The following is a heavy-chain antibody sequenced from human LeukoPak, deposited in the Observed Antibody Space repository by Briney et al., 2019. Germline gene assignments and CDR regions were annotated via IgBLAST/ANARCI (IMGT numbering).Heavy chain of an antibody. CDR3: ARAEGGSSSWYSSFDY. J-gene: IGHJ4*02. V-gene: IGHV5-51*03. CDR1: GYSFTSYW. CDR2: IYPGDSDT. Sequence: PGESLRLSCKGSGYSFTSYWIGWVRQMPGKGLEWMGIIYPGDSDTRYSPSFQGQVTISADKSISTAYLQWSSLKASDTAMYYCARAEGGSSSWYSSFDYWGQGTLVTVSS. D-gene: IGHD6-13*01.